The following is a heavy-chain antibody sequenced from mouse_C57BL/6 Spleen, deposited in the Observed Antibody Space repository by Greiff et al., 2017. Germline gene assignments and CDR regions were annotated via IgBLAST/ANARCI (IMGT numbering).Heavy chain of an antibody. D-gene: IGHD3-2*02. CDR2: INPSNGGT. CDR1: GYTFTSYW. Sequence: QVQLQQPGTELVKPGASVKLSCKASGYTFTSYWMHWVKQRPGQGLEWIGNINPSNGGTNYNEKFKSKATLTVDKSSRTAYMQLSSLTSEDSAVYYCASGTAQAAWFAYWGQGTLVTVSA. V-gene: IGHV1-53*01. J-gene: IGHJ3*01. CDR3: ASGTAQAAWFAY.